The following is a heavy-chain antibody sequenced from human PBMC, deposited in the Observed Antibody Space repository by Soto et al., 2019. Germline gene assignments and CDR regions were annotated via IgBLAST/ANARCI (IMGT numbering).Heavy chain of an antibody. J-gene: IGHJ4*02. Sequence: QLQLQESGSGLVKPSQTLSLTCAVSGGSISSGGYSWSWIRQPPGKGREWIGYIYHSGSTYYNPSLKSRVTISVDRSKNQFSLKLSSVTAADTAVYYCARGLRFLEWSYYFDYWGQGTLVTVSS. CDR2: IYHSGST. V-gene: IGHV4-30-2*01. D-gene: IGHD3-3*01. CDR1: GGSISSGGYS. CDR3: ARGLRFLEWSYYFDY.